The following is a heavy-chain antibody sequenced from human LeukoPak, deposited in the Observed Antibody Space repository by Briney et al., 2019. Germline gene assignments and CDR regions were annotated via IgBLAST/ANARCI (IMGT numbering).Heavy chain of an antibody. J-gene: IGHJ4*02. CDR1: GYTFTGYY. CDR2: INPNSGGT. D-gene: IGHD6-19*01. Sequence: ASVKVSCKGSGYTFTGYYMHWVRQAPGQGLEWMGWINPNSGGTNYAQKFQGRVTMTRDTSISTAYMELSRLRSDNTAVYYCARPPSIAVAGTWFDYWGQGTLVTVSS. CDR3: ARPPSIAVAGTWFDY. V-gene: IGHV1-2*02.